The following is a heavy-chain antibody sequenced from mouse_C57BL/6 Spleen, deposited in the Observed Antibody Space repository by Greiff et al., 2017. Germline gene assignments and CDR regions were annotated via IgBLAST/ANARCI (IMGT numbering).Heavy chain of an antibody. V-gene: IGHV14-2*01. CDR3: AREDYGSSRGYFDV. CDR2: IDPEDGET. J-gene: IGHJ1*03. CDR1: GFNIKDYY. D-gene: IGHD1-1*01. Sequence: VQLKQSGAELVKPGASVKLSCTASGFNIKDYYMHWVKQRTEQGLEWIGRIDPEDGETKYAPKFPGKATITADTSSNTAYLQLSSLTSEDTAVYYCAREDYGSSRGYFDVWGTGTTVTVSS.